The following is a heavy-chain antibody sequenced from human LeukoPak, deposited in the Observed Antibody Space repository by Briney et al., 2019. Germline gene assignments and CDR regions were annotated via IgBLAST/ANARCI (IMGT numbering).Heavy chain of an antibody. V-gene: IGHV4-59*01. CDR2: IYYSGST. CDR1: GASISSYY. D-gene: IGHD3-10*01. CDR3: ARNGEYYYYGMDV. J-gene: IGHJ6*02. Sequence: SETLSLTCTVSGASISSYYWSWIRQPPGKGLEWIGYIYYSGSTNYNPSLKSRVTISVDTSKNQFSLKLSSVTAADTAVYYCARNGEYYYYGMDVWGQGTTVTVSS.